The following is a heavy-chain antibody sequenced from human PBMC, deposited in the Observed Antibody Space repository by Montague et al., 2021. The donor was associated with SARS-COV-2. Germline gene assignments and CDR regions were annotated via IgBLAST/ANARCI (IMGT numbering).Heavy chain of an antibody. CDR1: GGSISSSSYY. J-gene: IGHJ3*02. CDR2: IYYSGST. Sequence: SETLSLTCTVSGGSISSSSYYWGWIRQPPGKGLEWIGRIYYSGSTYYNPSLKSRVTISVDTSKNQFPLKLSSVTAADTAVYYCATYYDILTGYYIDAFDIWGQGTMVTVSS. V-gene: IGHV4-39*01. CDR3: ATYYDILTGYYIDAFDI. D-gene: IGHD3-9*01.